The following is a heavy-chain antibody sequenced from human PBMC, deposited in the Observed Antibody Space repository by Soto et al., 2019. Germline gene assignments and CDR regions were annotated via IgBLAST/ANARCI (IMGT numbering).Heavy chain of an antibody. CDR2: INPSGGST. V-gene: IGHV1-46*01. CDR3: ARDNDRLQLGGNYYYILDV. J-gene: IGHJ6*02. D-gene: IGHD4-4*01. Sequence: ASVKVSCKASGYTFTSYYMHWVRQAPGQGLEWMGIINPSGGSTSYAQKFQGRVTITADESTSTAYMELSSLRSEDTAVYYCARDNDRLQLGGNYYYILDVWGQGTTVTV. CDR1: GYTFTSYY.